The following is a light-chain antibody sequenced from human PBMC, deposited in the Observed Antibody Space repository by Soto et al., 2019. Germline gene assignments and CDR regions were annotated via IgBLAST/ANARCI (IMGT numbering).Light chain of an antibody. V-gene: IGKV2-28*01. CDR1: QSLLYSNGYNY. CDR2: LGS. Sequence: DIVMTQSPLSLPVTPGEPASISCRSSQSLLYSNGYNYLDWYLQKPGQSPQLLIYLGSNRASGVXDXXSGSGSGTDFTLKISREEAEDVGVYYCMQALQVPHTFGQGTKLEIK. CDR3: MQALQVPHT. J-gene: IGKJ2*01.